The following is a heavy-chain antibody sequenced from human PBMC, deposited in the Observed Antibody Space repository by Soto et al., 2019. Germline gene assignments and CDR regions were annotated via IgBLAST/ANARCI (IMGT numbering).Heavy chain of an antibody. Sequence: QVQLVRSGAEEKKPGASVKVSCKASGYTFTGYAMHWVRQAPGQRLEWMGWINTGNGNTKYSQKFQGRVTITRDTSASTAYMELSSLRSEDTAVYYCARAVAVPADFDYWGQGTLVTVSS. V-gene: IGHV1-3*04. CDR3: ARAVAVPADFDY. CDR2: INTGNGNT. D-gene: IGHD6-19*01. J-gene: IGHJ4*02. CDR1: GYTFTGYA.